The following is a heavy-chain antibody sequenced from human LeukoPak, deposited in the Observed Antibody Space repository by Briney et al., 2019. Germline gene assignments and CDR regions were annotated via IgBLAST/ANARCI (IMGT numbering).Heavy chain of an antibody. CDR1: GFTFSSYA. D-gene: IGHD3-22*01. J-gene: IGHJ4*02. Sequence: GGSLRLSCAASGFTFSSYAMSWVRQAPGKGLEWVSAISGSGGSTYYADSVKGRFTISRDNAKNSLYLQMNSLRDEDTAVYYCARDPRAYYYDSSGYQGWGQGTLVTVSS. V-gene: IGHV3-23*01. CDR3: ARDPRAYYYDSSGYQG. CDR2: ISGSGGST.